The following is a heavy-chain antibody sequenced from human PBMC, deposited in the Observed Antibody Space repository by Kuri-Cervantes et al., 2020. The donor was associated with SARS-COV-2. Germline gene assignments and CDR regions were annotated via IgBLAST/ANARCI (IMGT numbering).Heavy chain of an antibody. D-gene: IGHD6-6*01. CDR2: ISAYNGNT. Sequence: ASVKVSCKASGYTFTSYSISWVRQAPGQGLEWMGWISAYNGNTNYAQKLQGRVTMTRDTSISTAYMELSRLRSDDTAVYYCASAKQLVDWYFDLWGRGTLVTVSS. V-gene: IGHV1-18*04. CDR1: GYTFTSYS. CDR3: ASAKQLVDWYFDL. J-gene: IGHJ2*01.